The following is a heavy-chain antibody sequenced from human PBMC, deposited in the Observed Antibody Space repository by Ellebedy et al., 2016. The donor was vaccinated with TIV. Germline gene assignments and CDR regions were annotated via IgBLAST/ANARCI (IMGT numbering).Heavy chain of an antibody. J-gene: IGHJ4*02. V-gene: IGHV4-30-4*01. CDR2: IYYSGST. CDR1: DGSINNGDYS. Sequence: MPSETLSLTCTVSDGSINNGDYSWSWIRQPPGKGLEWIGSIYYSGSTYYNPSLKSRVTISVDPSKNQFSLKLSSVTAADTAVYYCASIVLQLWVLDHWGQGTLVTVSS. D-gene: IGHD5-18*01. CDR3: ASIVLQLWVLDH.